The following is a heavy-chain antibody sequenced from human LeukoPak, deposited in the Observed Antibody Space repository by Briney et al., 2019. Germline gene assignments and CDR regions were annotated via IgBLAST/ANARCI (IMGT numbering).Heavy chain of an antibody. CDR2: IYSGGST. D-gene: IGHD2-21*01. CDR1: GFTVSSNY. Sequence: GGSLRLSCAASGFTVSSNYMSWVRQAPGKGLEGVAVIYSGGSTYYADSVQGRFTISSDHSKNTLYLQMNSLRAEDPAVYYWARDGVRGGGGAFDIWGQGTMVTVSS. CDR3: ARDGVRGGGGAFDI. V-gene: IGHV3-53*01. J-gene: IGHJ3*02.